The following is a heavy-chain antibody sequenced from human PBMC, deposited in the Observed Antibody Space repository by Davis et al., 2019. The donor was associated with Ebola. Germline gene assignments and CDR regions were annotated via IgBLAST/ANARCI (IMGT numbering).Heavy chain of an antibody. CDR2: IYHSGST. V-gene: IGHV4-34*01. Sequence: GSLRLSCAVYGGSFSGYYWSWIRQPPGKGLEWIGEIYHSGSTNYNPSLKSRVTISVDKSKNQFSLKLSSVTAADTAVYYCAYLSAYYYYGMDVWGKGTTVTVSS. J-gene: IGHJ6*04. D-gene: IGHD3-9*01. CDR1: GGSFSGYY. CDR3: AYLSAYYYYGMDV.